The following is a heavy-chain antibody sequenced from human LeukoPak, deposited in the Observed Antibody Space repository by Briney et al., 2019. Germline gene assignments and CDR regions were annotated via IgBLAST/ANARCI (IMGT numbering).Heavy chain of an antibody. D-gene: IGHD3-10*01. CDR1: GFTFSSYG. V-gene: IGHV3-30*02. CDR3: AKDFRVTMVRGVDYFDY. CDR2: IRYDGSNK. J-gene: IGHJ4*02. Sequence: GGSLRLSCAASGFTFSSYGMHWVRQAPGKGLEWVAFIRYDGSNKYYADSVKGRFTISRDNSKNTLYLQMNSLRAEDAAVYYCAKDFRVTMVRGVDYFDYWGQGTLVTVSS.